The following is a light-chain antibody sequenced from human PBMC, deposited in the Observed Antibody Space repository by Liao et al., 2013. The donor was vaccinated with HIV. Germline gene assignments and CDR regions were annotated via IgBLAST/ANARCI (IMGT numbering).Light chain of an antibody. J-gene: IGLJ1*01. CDR2: QDR. Sequence: SYELTQPPSVSVAPGQTARIPCEGDHIALKSVYWYLQKPGQSPVLVIYQDRKRPSGIPERFSGSSSGTEVTLTISGVQAEDEADYYCQSADSSGSYVFGRGTKVTVL. CDR3: QSADSSGSYV. V-gene: IGLV3-25*03. CDR1: HIALKS.